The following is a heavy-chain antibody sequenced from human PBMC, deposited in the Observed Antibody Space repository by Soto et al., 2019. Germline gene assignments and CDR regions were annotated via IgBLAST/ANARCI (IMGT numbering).Heavy chain of an antibody. V-gene: IGHV3-72*01. CDR1: GFTFSDHY. CDR3: ARGYVGFDQ. CDR2: SRNKDHYYST. Sequence: GSLRLSCVVSGFTFSDHYMDWVRQAPGKGTEWVGRSRNKDHYYSTEYATSVKGRFTISRDDSENLLRLPMNILKTGDTAMYHCARGYVGFDQGAEGTTVTVYS. J-gene: IGHJ4*02. D-gene: IGHD1-26*01.